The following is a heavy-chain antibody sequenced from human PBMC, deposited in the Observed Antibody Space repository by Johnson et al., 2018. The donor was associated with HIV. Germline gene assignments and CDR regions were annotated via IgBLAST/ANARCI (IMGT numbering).Heavy chain of an antibody. D-gene: IGHD3-9*01. CDR3: ATDILFATARSDHDAFDT. CDR1: GFTVSSNY. V-gene: IGHV3-53*01. J-gene: IGHJ3*02. CDR2: IYSGGST. Sequence: VQLVESGGGLIQPGGSLRLSCAASGFTVSSNYMNWVRQAPGKGLEWVSLIYSGGSTYYADSVKGRFTISRDNSKNSLFLQMNSLRGEDTGVYYCATDILFATARSDHDAFDTWGQGTMVTVSS.